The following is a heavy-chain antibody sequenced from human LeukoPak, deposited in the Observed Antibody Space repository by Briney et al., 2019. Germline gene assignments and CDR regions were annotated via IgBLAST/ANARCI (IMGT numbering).Heavy chain of an antibody. CDR3: VRDGDDFNFDN. J-gene: IGHJ5*02. D-gene: IGHD7-27*01. CDR2: VIRGGSFT. V-gene: IGHV3-74*01. CDR1: GFTFRSYW. Sequence: GGSLRLSCAASGFTFRSYWMHWVRQAPGKGLEWVSRVIRGGSFTNYADSVKGRFTISRDNAKNTLYLQMSSLRAENTAVYFCVRDGDDFNFDNSGQGSLVTVSS.